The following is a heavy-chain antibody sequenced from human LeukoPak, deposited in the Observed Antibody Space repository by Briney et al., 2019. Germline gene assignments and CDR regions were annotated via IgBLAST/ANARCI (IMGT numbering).Heavy chain of an antibody. Sequence: PGGSLRLSCAASGFTFSSYDMHWVRQAPGKGLEWVAVIWYDGSNKYYADSVKGRFTISRDNSKNTLYLQMNSLRAEDTAVYYCARDRDYGFNFDYWGQGTLVTVSS. CDR3: ARDRDYGFNFDY. J-gene: IGHJ4*02. V-gene: IGHV3-33*01. D-gene: IGHD4-17*01. CDR2: IWYDGSNK. CDR1: GFTFSSYD.